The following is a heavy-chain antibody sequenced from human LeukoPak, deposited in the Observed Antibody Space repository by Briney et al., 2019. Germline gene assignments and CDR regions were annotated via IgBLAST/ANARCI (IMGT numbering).Heavy chain of an antibody. D-gene: IGHD5-18*01. CDR2: IYYSGST. CDR3: ARDHGSYGFFDY. Sequence: PSETLSLTCTVSGGSISSSSYYWGWIRQPPGKGLEWIGSIYYSGSTYYNPSLKSRVTISVDRSKNQFSLKLSSVTAADTAVYYCARDHGSYGFFDYWGQGTLVTVSS. V-gene: IGHV4-39*07. J-gene: IGHJ4*02. CDR1: GGSISSSSYY.